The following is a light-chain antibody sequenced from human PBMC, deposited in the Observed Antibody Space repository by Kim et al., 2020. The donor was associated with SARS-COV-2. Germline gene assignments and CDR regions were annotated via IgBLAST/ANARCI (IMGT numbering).Light chain of an antibody. V-gene: IGLV4-69*01. CDR1: GGHSGYA. CDR2: LNSDGSH. Sequence: ASSKLTCTLSGGHSGYAIAWHQQQPEKGPRYLMKLNSDGSHSKGDGIPDRFSGSSSGAERYLTISSLQSEDEADYYCQTWDTGIRVFGGGTKLTVL. J-gene: IGLJ3*02. CDR3: QTWDTGIRV.